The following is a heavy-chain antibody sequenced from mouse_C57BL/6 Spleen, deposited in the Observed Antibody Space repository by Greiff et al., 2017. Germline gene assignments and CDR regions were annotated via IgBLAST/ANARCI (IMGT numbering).Heavy chain of an antibody. J-gene: IGHJ3*01. CDR1: GFNIKDDY. Sequence: EVKVVESGAELVRPGASVKLSCTASGFNIKDDYMHWVKQRPEQGLEWIGWIDPENGDTEYASKFQGKATITADTSSNTAYLQLSSLTSEDTAVYYCTSYDYDVNAYWGQGALVTVSA. CDR3: TSYDYDVNAY. CDR2: IDPENGDT. D-gene: IGHD2-4*01. V-gene: IGHV14-4*01.